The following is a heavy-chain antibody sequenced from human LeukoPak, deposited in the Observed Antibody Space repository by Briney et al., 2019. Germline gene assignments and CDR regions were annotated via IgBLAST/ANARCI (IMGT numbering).Heavy chain of an antibody. V-gene: IGHV3-23*01. CDR1: GFTFSNYA. CDR3: AKSHYYGSGSIDY. J-gene: IGHJ4*02. D-gene: IGHD3-10*01. CDR2: VNGSGGIT. Sequence: PGGSLRLSCAASGFTFSNYAMSWVRQAPGKGLEWVSTVNGSGGITYYADSVKGRFTISRDNSKNTLYLEMNSLRAEDTAVFYCAKSHYYGSGSIDYWGQGTLVTVSS.